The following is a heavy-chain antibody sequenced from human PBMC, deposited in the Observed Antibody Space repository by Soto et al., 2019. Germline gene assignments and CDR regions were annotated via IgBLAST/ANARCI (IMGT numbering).Heavy chain of an antibody. CDR3: ARGIAAAGRWYYYYGMDV. CDR1: GYTFTSYA. Sequence: VASVKVSCKASGYTFTSYAMHWVRQAPGQRLEWMGWINAGNGNTKYSQKFQGRVTITRDTSASTAYMELSSLRSEDTAVYYCARGIAAAGRWYYYYGMDVWGQGTTVTVSS. CDR2: INAGNGNT. D-gene: IGHD6-13*01. J-gene: IGHJ6*02. V-gene: IGHV1-3*01.